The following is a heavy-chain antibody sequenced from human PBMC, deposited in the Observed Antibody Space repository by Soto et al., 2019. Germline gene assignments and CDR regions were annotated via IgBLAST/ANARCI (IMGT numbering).Heavy chain of an antibody. Sequence: SGGSLRLSCAASGFTFSSYGMRWVRQAPGKGLEWVAVISYDGSNKYYADSVKGRFTISRDNSKNTLYLQMNSLRAEDTAVYYCAKGVGELFGFDLRGRGTLVTVSS. D-gene: IGHD3-10*01. J-gene: IGHJ2*01. CDR1: GFTFSSYG. CDR3: AKGVGELFGFDL. V-gene: IGHV3-30*18. CDR2: ISYDGSNK.